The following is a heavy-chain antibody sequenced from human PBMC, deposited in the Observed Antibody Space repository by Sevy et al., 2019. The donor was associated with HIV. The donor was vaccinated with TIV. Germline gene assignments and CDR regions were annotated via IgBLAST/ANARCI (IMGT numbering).Heavy chain of an antibody. CDR3: ARDVRRGEAFDI. CDR1: GFTFSSYA. V-gene: IGHV3-30-3*01. J-gene: IGHJ3*02. CDR2: ISYDGSNK. D-gene: IGHD3-10*01. Sequence: GGSLRLSCAASGFTFSSYAMHWVRQAPGKGLEWVAVISYDGSNKYYADSVKGRFTISRDNSKNTLYLQMNSLRAEDTAVYYCARDVRRGEAFDIWVQGTMVTVSS.